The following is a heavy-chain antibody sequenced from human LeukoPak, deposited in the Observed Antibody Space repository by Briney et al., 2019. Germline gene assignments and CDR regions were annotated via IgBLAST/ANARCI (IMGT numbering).Heavy chain of an antibody. Sequence: SETLSLTCTVSGGSISSYYCSSIPQPPGKGLEWIGYIYYSGSTNYNPSLKSRVTISVDTSKNQFSLKLSSVIAADTAVYYCARTTEGYCSSASCFGFSYSYYMDVWGKGTTVTISS. V-gene: IGHV4-59*01. CDR1: GGSISSYY. CDR3: ARTTEGYCSSASCFGFSYSYYMDV. D-gene: IGHD2-2*01. J-gene: IGHJ6*03. CDR2: IYYSGST.